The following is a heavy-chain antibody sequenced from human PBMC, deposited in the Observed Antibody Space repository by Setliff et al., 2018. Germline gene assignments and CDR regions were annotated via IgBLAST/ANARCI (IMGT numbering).Heavy chain of an antibody. CDR1: GFTFSSYE. CDR2: ISSSGSTI. CDR3: ARPPPGSSGWSMNYYFDY. D-gene: IGHD6-19*01. Sequence: GGSLRLSCAASGFTFSSYEMNWVRQAPGKGLEWVSYISSSGSTIYYADSVKGRFTISRDNAKKSLYLQMNSLRAEDTAVYYCARPPPGSSGWSMNYYFDYWGQGTLVTVSS. V-gene: IGHV3-48*03. J-gene: IGHJ4*02.